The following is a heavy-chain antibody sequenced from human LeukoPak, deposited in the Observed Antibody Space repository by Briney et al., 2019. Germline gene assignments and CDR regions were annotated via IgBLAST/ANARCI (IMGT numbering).Heavy chain of an antibody. CDR3: ASTTAQDIVVVPAPYYMDV. CDR1: GFTFSSYW. Sequence: GGSLRLSCAASGFTFSSYWMSWVRQAPGKGLEWVANIKQDGSEKYYVDSVKGRFTISRDNAKNSLYLQMNSLRAEDTAVCYCASTTAQDIVVVPAPYYMDVWGKGTTVTVSS. CDR2: IKQDGSEK. D-gene: IGHD2-2*01. V-gene: IGHV3-7*01. J-gene: IGHJ6*03.